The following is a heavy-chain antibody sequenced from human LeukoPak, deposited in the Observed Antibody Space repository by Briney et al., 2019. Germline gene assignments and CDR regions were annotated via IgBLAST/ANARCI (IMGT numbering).Heavy chain of an antibody. CDR2: IRSKAYGGTT. D-gene: IGHD3-10*01. CDR3: TRWGSGGYYRRWTFDY. Sequence: GGSLRLSCTASGFTFGDYAMSWFRQAPGKGLEWVGFIRSKAYGGTTEYAASVKGRFTISRDDSKSIAYLQMNSLKTEDTAVYYCTRWGSGGYYRRWTFDYWGQGTLVTVSS. CDR1: GFTFGDYA. V-gene: IGHV3-49*03. J-gene: IGHJ4*02.